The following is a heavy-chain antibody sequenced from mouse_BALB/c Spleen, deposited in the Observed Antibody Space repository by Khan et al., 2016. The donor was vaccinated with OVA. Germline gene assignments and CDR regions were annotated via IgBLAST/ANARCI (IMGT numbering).Heavy chain of an antibody. CDR3: ARRDDGSSYVFAY. CDR2: LWSGGST. CDR1: DFSLTNYG. Sequence: VQLQESGPGLVQPSQSLSITCTVSDFSLTNYGVHWVRQSPGQGLAWLGVLWSGGSTDYNVAFISRLSITKDNSNSQVFFKMNSRQVDDTARYYCARRDDGSSYVFAYWGQGTLVTVSA. J-gene: IGHJ3*01. D-gene: IGHD1-1*01. V-gene: IGHV2-4*02.